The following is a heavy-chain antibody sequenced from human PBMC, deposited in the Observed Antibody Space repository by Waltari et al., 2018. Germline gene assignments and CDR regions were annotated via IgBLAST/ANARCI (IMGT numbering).Heavy chain of an antibody. V-gene: IGHV5-51*01. J-gene: IGHJ4*02. CDR3: ARHVGGYCRSGTCYSDS. Sequence: EVQMVQSGAEVKKPGESLKISCKGSGYTFTRHWIAWVRQMPGKGLGWMGIIYPGDSDTRYSPSFQGQVTISVDKSISTAYLQWSSLEASDTAMYYCARHVGGYCRSGTCYSDSWGQGTLVTVSS. D-gene: IGHD2-15*01. CDR2: IYPGDSDT. CDR1: GYTFTRHW.